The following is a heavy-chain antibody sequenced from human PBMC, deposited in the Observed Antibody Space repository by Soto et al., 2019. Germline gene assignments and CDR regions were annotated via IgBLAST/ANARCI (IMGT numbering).Heavy chain of an antibody. CDR1: GFTFSGYW. V-gene: IGHV3-7*05. J-gene: IGHJ6*02. Sequence: EVQLVESGGGLVQPGGSLRLSCAASGFTFSGYWMSWVRQAPGKGLEWVANIKQDGSEQFYVDSVKGRVTISRDNAKNSLYPQMNSLRAEDTAVYYCAREAVWGQGNTVTVSS. CDR2: IKQDGSEQ. CDR3: AREAV.